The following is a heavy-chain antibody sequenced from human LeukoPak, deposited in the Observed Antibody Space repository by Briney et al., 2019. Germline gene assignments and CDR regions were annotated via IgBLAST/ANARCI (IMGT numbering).Heavy chain of an antibody. J-gene: IGHJ6*02. Sequence: SETLSLTCSVSGGSISSYYWSWVRQPPGKGLEWIAYIYYSGRTNYNPSLKSRVTISIDTSKNQFSLKLTSVTAADTAVYYCARHSGISIMGVASYDMDVWGQGTTVTVSS. D-gene: IGHD3-3*01. CDR2: IYYSGRT. V-gene: IGHV4-59*08. CDR3: ARHSGISIMGVASYDMDV. CDR1: GGSISSYY.